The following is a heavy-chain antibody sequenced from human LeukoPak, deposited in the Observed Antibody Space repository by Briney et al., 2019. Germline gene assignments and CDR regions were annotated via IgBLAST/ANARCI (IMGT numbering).Heavy chain of an antibody. Sequence: ASVKVSCKASGFTFSSSAMQWVRQARGQRLEWIGWIVVGSGNTIFAQKFQERVTITRDMSTSTAYMELSSLRSDDRAVYYCARGQESCSSANCYGIYYFHYWGQGTLVTVSS. CDR1: GFTFSSSA. CDR3: ARGQESCSSANCYGIYYFHY. V-gene: IGHV1-58*02. J-gene: IGHJ4*02. CDR2: IVVGSGNT. D-gene: IGHD2-2*01.